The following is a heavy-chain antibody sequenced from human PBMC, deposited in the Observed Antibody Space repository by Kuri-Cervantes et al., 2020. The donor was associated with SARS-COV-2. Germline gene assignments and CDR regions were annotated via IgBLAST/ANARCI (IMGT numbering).Heavy chain of an antibody. V-gene: IGHV3-21*01. J-gene: IGHJ4*02. D-gene: IGHD5-12*01. CDR1: GFTFSSYS. CDR2: ISSSSNYI. CDR3: ARGISYSGYDLDY. Sequence: GGSLRLSCAASGFTFSSYSMNWVRQAPGKGLEWVSSISSSSNYIYYADSVKGRFTISRDNAKNSLYLQMNSLRAEDTAVYYCARGISYSGYDLDYWGQGTLVTVSS.